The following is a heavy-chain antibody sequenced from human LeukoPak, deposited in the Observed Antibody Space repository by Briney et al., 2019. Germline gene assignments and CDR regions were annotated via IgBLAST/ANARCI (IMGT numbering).Heavy chain of an antibody. D-gene: IGHD2-2*01. CDR2: ISGGGETT. J-gene: IGHJ4*02. CDR3: AKGRAAMDLFDC. V-gene: IGHV3-23*01. Sequence: GGSLRLSCAASGFTFSSYAMNWVRQAPGKGLEWVSVISGGGETTYYADSVKGRFTISRDNSKSTLYLQMSSLRAEDTAVYYCAKGRAAMDLFDCWGQGTLVTVSS. CDR1: GFTFSSYA.